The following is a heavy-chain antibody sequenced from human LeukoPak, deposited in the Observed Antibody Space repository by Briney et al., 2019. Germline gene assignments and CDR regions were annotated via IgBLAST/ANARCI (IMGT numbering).Heavy chain of an antibody. CDR2: INPNSGGT. CDR3: ARVKGTGTRGGFDP. CDR1: GYTFTGCY. J-gene: IGHJ5*02. V-gene: IGHV1-2*02. D-gene: IGHD1-1*01. Sequence: ASVKVSCKASGYTFTGCYMHWVRQAPGQGLEWMGWINPNSGGTNYAQKFQGRVTMTRDTSISTAYMELSRLRSDDTAVYYCARVKGTGTRGGFDPWGQGTLVTVSS.